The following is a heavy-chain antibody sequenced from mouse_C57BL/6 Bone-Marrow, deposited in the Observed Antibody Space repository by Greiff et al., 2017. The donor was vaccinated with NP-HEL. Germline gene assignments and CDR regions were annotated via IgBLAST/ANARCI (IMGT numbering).Heavy chain of an antibody. D-gene: IGHD1-1*01. Sequence: EVHLVESGPGLVKPSQSLSLTCSVTGYSITSGYYWNWIRQFPGNKLEWMGYISYDGSNHYNPSLKNPISITRDTSKNQFFLKLNSVTTEDTATYYCARESFTTVVAHYYAMDYWGQGTSVTVSS. V-gene: IGHV3-6*01. CDR2: ISYDGSN. CDR1: GYSITSGYY. J-gene: IGHJ4*01. CDR3: ARESFTTVVAHYYAMDY.